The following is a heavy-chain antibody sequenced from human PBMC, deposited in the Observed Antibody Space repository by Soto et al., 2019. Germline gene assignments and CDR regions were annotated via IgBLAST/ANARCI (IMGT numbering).Heavy chain of an antibody. V-gene: IGHV3-30*18. Sequence: GGSLRLSCAASGFTFSRYGRHWVRQAPGKGLEWVAVMSYDGNNEYYADSVKGRFTVSRDNSRNTQYLQMNSLKVEDTAVYFCAKGFLSGGYCANGVCYHFDYWGQGTPVTVSS. D-gene: IGHD2-8*01. CDR1: GFTFSRYG. CDR2: MSYDGNNE. J-gene: IGHJ4*02. CDR3: AKGFLSGGYCANGVCYHFDY.